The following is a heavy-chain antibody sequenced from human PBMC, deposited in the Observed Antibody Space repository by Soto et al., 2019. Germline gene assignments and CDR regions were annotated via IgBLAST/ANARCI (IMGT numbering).Heavy chain of an antibody. Sequence: PSETLSLTCTVSGDSISGSSYYWAWIRQPPGKGLEWIGSLYHSGSTYYNPSLKGRVTISVDTSRNQFSVKLSSVTAADTAVYYCARHNYSGSGSYFDYWGQGILVTVSS. CDR1: GDSISGSSYY. D-gene: IGHD3-10*01. V-gene: IGHV4-39*01. J-gene: IGHJ4*02. CDR3: ARHNYSGSGSYFDY. CDR2: LYHSGST.